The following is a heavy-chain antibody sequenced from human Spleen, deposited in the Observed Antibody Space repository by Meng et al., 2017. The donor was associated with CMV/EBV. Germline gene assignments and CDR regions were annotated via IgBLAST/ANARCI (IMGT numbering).Heavy chain of an antibody. CDR2: IYYSGST. V-gene: IGHV4-31*03. D-gene: IGHD3-3*01. J-gene: IGHJ6*02. CDR3: ARGKIYDFWSGYPYYGMDV. CDR1: GGSISSGGYY. Sequence: SETLSLTCTVSGGSISSGGYYWSWIRQHPGKGLEWIGYIYYSGSTNYNPSLKSRVTISVDTSKNQFSLKLSSVTAADTAVYYCARGKIYDFWSGYPYYGMDVWGQGTTVTVSS.